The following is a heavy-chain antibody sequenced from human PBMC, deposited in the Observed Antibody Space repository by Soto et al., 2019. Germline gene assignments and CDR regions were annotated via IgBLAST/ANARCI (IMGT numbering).Heavy chain of an antibody. CDR1: GGTFSSYA. CDR2: IIPIFGTA. Sequence: QVQLVQSGAEVKKPGSSVKVSCKASGGTFSSYAISWVRQAPGQGLEWMGGIIPIFGTADYAQKLQGRVTITADESTSTAYMELSSLRSEDTAVYYCAGVETQRYYYGMDVWGQGTTVTVSS. J-gene: IGHJ6*02. V-gene: IGHV1-69*12. CDR3: AGVETQRYYYGMDV. D-gene: IGHD2-8*01.